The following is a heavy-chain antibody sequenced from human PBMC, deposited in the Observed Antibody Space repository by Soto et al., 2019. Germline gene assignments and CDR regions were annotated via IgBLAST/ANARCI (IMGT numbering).Heavy chain of an antibody. CDR3: AAGDAYGDYHYYYYYYMDV. CDR2: INHSGST. D-gene: IGHD4-17*01. CDR1: GGSFSGYY. J-gene: IGHJ6*03. V-gene: IGHV4-34*01. Sequence: PSETLSLTCAVYGGSFSGYYWSWIRQPPGKGLEWIGEINHSGSTNYNPSLKSRVTISVDTSKNQFSLKLSSVTAADTAVYYCAAGDAYGDYHYYYYYYMDVWGKGTTVTVSS.